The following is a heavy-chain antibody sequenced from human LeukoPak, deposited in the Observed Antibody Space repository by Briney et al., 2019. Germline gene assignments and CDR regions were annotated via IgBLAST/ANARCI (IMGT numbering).Heavy chain of an antibody. CDR2: INAGNGNT. CDR3: TRGIWSSHNKDYYFDY. V-gene: IGHV1-3*01. Sequence: ASVKVSCKASGYTFTNYAMNWVRQAPGQRLEWMGWINAGNGNTKSSQRFQDRVTITRDTSACTAYMELNSLRSEDTAVYYCTRGIWSSHNKDYYFDYWGQGSLVTVSS. CDR1: GYTFTNYA. D-gene: IGHD2-2*01. J-gene: IGHJ4*02.